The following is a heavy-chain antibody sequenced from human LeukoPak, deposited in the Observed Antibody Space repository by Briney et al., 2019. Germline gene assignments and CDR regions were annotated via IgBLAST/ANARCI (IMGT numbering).Heavy chain of an antibody. Sequence: ASVKVSCKASGYTFRSYYMHWVRQAPGQGLEWMGIINPSGGSTSYAQKFQGRITMTRDTSTSTVYMELSSLRSEDTAVYYCARADSGGDSSGYKWFDPWGQGTLVTVSS. CDR2: INPSGGST. CDR3: ARADSGGDSSGYKWFDP. D-gene: IGHD3-22*01. J-gene: IGHJ5*02. V-gene: IGHV1-46*01. CDR1: GYTFRSYY.